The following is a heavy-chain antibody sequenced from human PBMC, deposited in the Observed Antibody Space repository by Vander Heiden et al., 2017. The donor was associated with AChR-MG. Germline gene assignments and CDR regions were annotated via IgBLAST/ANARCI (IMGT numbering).Heavy chain of an antibody. Sequence: EVQLVESGGGLIQPGGSLRLSCAASGFTVSSNYMSWVRQAPGKGLEWVSVIYSGGSTYYADSVKGRFTISRDNSKNTLYLQMNSLRAEDTAVYYCASHDRFYSSGWAGRAFDIWGQGTMVTVSS. V-gene: IGHV3-53*01. CDR3: ASHDRFYSSGWAGRAFDI. CDR2: IYSGGST. D-gene: IGHD6-19*01. J-gene: IGHJ3*02. CDR1: GFTVSSNY.